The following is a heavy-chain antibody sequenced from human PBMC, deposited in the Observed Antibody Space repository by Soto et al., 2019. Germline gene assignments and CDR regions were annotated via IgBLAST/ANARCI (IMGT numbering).Heavy chain of an antibody. D-gene: IGHD4-17*01. Sequence: GGSLRLSCAASGFTFSSYAMSWVRQAPGKGLEWVSAISGSGGSTYYADSVKGRFTISRDNSKNTLYLQMNSLRAEDTAVYYCASQTATNPYYYYYGMDVWGQGTTVTVSS. V-gene: IGHV3-23*01. J-gene: IGHJ6*02. CDR1: GFTFSSYA. CDR3: ASQTATNPYYYYYGMDV. CDR2: ISGSGGST.